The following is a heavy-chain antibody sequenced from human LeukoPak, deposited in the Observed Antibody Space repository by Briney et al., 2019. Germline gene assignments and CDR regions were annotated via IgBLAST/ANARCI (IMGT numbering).Heavy chain of an antibody. V-gene: IGHV1-46*01. CDR2: INSSGGST. D-gene: IGHD5-12*01. CDR3: ARELRDSGYDLGHYYYYYGMDV. Sequence: ASVTVSCKASGYTFTRYYMHWVRQAPGQGLEWMGIINSSGGSTSYAQKFQGRVTMTRDTSTSTVYMELSSLRSEDTAVYYCARELRDSGYDLGHYYYYYGMDVWGKGTTVTVSS. J-gene: IGHJ6*04. CDR1: GYTFTRYY.